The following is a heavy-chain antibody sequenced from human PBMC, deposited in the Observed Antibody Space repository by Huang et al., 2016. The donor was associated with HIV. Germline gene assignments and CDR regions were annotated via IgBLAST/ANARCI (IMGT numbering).Heavy chain of an antibody. J-gene: IGHJ3*02. D-gene: IGHD3-22*01. CDR2: SRSKINGYAA. CDR3: SRHPFDYYDSTDTGALDI. CDR1: GFTLSGSA. V-gene: IGHV3-73*02. Sequence: EVQLVESGGGLVQPGGSLKLSCAASGFTLSGSAMPWVRQASGRWLQWVGRSRSKINGYAAVYSASVKGRFTISRDDAKNTAYLQRNSLKTEDTAVYYCSRHPFDYYDSTDTGALDIWGQGTMVTVSS.